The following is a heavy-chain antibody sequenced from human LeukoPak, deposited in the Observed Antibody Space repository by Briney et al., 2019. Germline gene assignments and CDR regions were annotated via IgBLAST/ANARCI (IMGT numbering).Heavy chain of an antibody. Sequence: ASVKVSCKASGYTFTSNYIHWVRQAPGQGLEWMGMIYPRDGSTSYAQKFQGRVTMTRDTSTSTVYMELSSLRSEDTAVYYCARGDSGGFGYWGQGTLVTVSS. J-gene: IGHJ4*02. CDR2: IYPRDGST. CDR3: ARGDSGGFGY. V-gene: IGHV1-46*01. CDR1: GYTFTSNY. D-gene: IGHD3-16*01.